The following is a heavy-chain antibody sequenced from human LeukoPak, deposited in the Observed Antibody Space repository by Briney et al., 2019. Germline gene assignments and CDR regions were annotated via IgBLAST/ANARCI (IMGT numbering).Heavy chain of an antibody. D-gene: IGHD6-13*01. CDR3: ARDPSSSWYFDY. J-gene: IGHJ4*02. Sequence: PGRSLRLSCAASGFTFSSYSMNWVRQAPGKGLEWVSSISSSSSYIYYADSVKGRFTISRDNAKNSLYLQMNSLRAEDTAVYYCARDPSSSWYFDYWGQGTLVTASS. V-gene: IGHV3-21*01. CDR1: GFTFSSYS. CDR2: ISSSSSYI.